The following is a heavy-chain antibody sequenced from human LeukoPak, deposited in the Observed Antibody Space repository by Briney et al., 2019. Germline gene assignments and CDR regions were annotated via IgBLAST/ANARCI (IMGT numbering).Heavy chain of an antibody. CDR2: VHNSGST. J-gene: IGHJ5*02. Sequence: TSETLSVTCSVSGGSIGIYYWSWIRQPPGKGLEWIGYVHNSGSTNYNPSLKSRVTMSVDTAKNQFSLNLTSVTAADTAVYSCARGSGWYDPWGQGTLVTVSS. D-gene: IGHD6-19*01. CDR3: ARGSGWYDP. CDR1: GGSIGIYY. V-gene: IGHV4-59*01.